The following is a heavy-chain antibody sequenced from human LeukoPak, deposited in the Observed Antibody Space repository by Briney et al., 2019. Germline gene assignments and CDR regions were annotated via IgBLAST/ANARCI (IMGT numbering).Heavy chain of an antibody. D-gene: IGHD5-24*01. CDR1: GFDFDNYA. Sequence: GGSLRLSCEGSGFDFDNYAMHWVRQAPGKGLEWVAGISWNSGSMGLADSVKGRFTISRDNAKKSLYLQMNSLTIEDTALYYCTKDSRWLQLYIRGSYFDHWGLGTLVSVAA. CDR3: TKDSRWLQLYIRGSYFDH. V-gene: IGHV3-9*01. J-gene: IGHJ4*02. CDR2: ISWNSGSM.